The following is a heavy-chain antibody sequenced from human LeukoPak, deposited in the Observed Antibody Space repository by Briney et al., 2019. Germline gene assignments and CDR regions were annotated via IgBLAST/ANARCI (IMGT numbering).Heavy chain of an antibody. V-gene: IGHV1-69*13. J-gene: IGHJ4*02. CDR2: IISIFGTR. CDR1: GGTFSNYA. CDR3: ARHHRAYNWNGPPLHFFDH. Sequence: GASVKVSCKASGGTFSNYAISWVRQAPGQGLEWMGGIISIFGTRNYAQKFQGRVTVTADESTSTAYMELSSLRSDDTAVYYCARHHRAYNWNGPPLHFFDHWGQGTLVTVSS. D-gene: IGHD1-20*01.